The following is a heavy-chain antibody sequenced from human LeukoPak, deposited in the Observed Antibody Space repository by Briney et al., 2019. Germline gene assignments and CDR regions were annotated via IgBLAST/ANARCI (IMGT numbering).Heavy chain of an antibody. V-gene: IGHV3-23*01. Sequence: PGGSLRLSRAASGFTFSSYAMTWVRQAPGKGLEWVSTISGSDGNTYYADSVKGRFTISRDNSKNTLYLQMNSLRAEDTAIYFCAKDQTNTAMVSNYWGQGTLVTVSS. D-gene: IGHD5-18*01. J-gene: IGHJ4*02. CDR3: AKDQTNTAMVSNY. CDR2: ISGSDGNT. CDR1: GFTFSSYA.